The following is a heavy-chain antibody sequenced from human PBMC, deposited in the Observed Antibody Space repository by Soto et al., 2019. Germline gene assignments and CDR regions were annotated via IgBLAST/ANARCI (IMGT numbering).Heavy chain of an antibody. D-gene: IGHD4-4*01. CDR1: RFTFSSYA. Sequence: GGSLRLSCAASRFTFSSYAMSWVRQAPGKGLEWVSTISGNGNSAYYPDSVKGRFTISRDNSRNILHLQMNGLRAEDTAMYYCARHDYSNTHMDVRGQGTLVTVSS. J-gene: IGHJ6*02. V-gene: IGHV3-23*01. CDR2: ISGNGNSA. CDR3: ARHDYSNTHMDV.